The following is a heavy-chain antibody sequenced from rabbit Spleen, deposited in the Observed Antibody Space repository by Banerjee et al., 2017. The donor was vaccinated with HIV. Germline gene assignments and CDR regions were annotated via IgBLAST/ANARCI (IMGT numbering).Heavy chain of an antibody. CDR2: IYTGSGGT. D-gene: IGHD4-1*01. CDR1: GFSFSTAYW. CDR3: ARQTGDVIGWNFGW. V-gene: IGHV1S45*01. Sequence: QEQLVESGGGLVQPEGSLTLTCTASGFSFSTAYWMCWVRQAPGKGLEWIGCIYTGSGGTYYASWAKGRFTISKTSSTVDLKMTSLTAADTATYFCARQTGDVIGWNFGWWGQGTLVTVS. J-gene: IGHJ3*01.